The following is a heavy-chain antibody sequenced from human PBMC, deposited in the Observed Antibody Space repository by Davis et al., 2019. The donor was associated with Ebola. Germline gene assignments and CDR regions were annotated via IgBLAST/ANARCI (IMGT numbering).Heavy chain of an antibody. V-gene: IGHV4-34*01. Sequence: MPSETLSPTCAVYGGSSSGYYSSWIRQPPGKGLEWIGEINHSGSTNYNPSLKSRVTISVDTSKNQFSLKLSSVTAADTAVYYCARVRHYYGSGSYSPWGQGTLVTVSS. J-gene: IGHJ5*02. CDR2: INHSGST. CDR3: ARVRHYYGSGSYSP. CDR1: GGSSSGYY. D-gene: IGHD3-10*01.